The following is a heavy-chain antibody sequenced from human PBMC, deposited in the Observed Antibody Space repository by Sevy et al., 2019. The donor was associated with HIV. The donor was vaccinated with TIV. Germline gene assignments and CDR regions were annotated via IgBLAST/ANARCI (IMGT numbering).Heavy chain of an antibody. CDR2: IYSCGDT. V-gene: IGHV3-53*01. CDR3: ARDLRVATASGGMDV. D-gene: IGHD6-13*01. Sequence: GGSLRLSCVAYGFTISSNFMTWVRQAPGKGLEWVSIIYSCGDTYYADSVKGRFTISRDNSKNTLYLQMNNRRAEDTAVYYCARDLRVATASGGMDVWGQGTTVTVSS. J-gene: IGHJ6*02. CDR1: GFTISSNF.